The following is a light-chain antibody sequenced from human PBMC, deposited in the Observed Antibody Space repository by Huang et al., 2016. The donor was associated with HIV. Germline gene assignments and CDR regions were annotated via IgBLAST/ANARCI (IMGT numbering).Light chain of an antibody. CDR3: QQSYSSWWT. CDR1: QSIGKK. V-gene: IGKV1-39*01. CDR2: KAS. J-gene: IGKJ1*01. Sequence: DIQMTQSPSSLSASVGDTVTITCRASQSIGKKVHWYQQKPGKAPNLLIYKASNLQSGVPSRFSGSGSGTDVTLTIRGLQPEDFAVYYCQQSYSSWWTFGQGTKVEI.